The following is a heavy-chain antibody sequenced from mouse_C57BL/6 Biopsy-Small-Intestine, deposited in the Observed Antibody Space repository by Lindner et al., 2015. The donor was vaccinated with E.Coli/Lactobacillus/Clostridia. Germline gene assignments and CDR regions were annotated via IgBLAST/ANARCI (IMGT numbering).Heavy chain of an antibody. CDR3: ATNVPHSEGLRTRSGYYSFPMDV. V-gene: IGHV1-83*01. CDR1: GYTLTELS. J-gene: IGHJ1*01. D-gene: IGHD2-3*01. CDR2: FDPEDGET. Sequence: SVKVSCKVSGYTLTELSMHWVRQAPGKGLEWMGGFDPEDGETLYTQKLQGRLTMTEDTSTGTAYMELTSLTSDDTAVYYCATNVPHSEGLRTRSGYYSFPMDVWGQGTTVSVSS.